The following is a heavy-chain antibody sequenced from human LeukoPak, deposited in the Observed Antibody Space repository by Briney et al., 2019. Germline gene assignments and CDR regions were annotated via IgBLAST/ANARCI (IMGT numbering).Heavy chain of an antibody. CDR2: INPNSGGT. J-gene: IGHJ4*02. V-gene: IGHV1-2*06. D-gene: IGHD3-10*01. CDR1: GYTFTGYY. CDR3: ARDLHYYGSGSYYQHFDY. Sequence: ASVKVSCKASGYTFTGYYMHWVRQAPGQGLEWMGRINPNSGGTNYAQKFQGRVTMTRDTSISTAYMELSRLRSDDTAVYYCARDLHYYGSGSYYQHFDYWGQGTLVTVSS.